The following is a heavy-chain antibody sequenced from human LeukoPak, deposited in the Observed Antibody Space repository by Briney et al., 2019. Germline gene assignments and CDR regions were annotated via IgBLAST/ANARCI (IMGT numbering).Heavy chain of an antibody. D-gene: IGHD2-2*01. CDR3: ARPATYCSSNNCYDFVVEY. CDR1: GYSFTSYW. V-gene: IGHV5-51*01. Sequence: GESLKISCKASGYSFTSYWIGWVRQMPGKGLEWMGIIYPGDSDTRYSPSCQGQVTISADKSISTAYLQWSSLKASDTAMYYCARPATYCSSNNCYDFVVEYWGQGTLVTVSS. CDR2: IYPGDSDT. J-gene: IGHJ4*02.